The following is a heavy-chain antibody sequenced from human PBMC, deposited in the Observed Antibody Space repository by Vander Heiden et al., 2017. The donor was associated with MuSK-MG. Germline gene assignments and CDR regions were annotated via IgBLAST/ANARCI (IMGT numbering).Heavy chain of an antibody. V-gene: IGHV4-34*01. CDR2: INHSGST. CDR1: GGSFSGYY. CDR3: ARGGGYYYYYYMDV. D-gene: IGHD3-16*01. Sequence: QVQLQQWGAGLLKPSEPLSLTCAVYGGSFSGYYWRWIRQPPGKGLEWIGEINHSGSTNYNPSLKSRVTISVDTSKNQFSLKLSSVTAADTAVYYCARGGGYYYYYYMDVWGKGTTVTVSS. J-gene: IGHJ6*03.